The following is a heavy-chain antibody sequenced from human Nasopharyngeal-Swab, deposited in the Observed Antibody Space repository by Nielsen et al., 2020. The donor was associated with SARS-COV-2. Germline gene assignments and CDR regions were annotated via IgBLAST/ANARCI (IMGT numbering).Heavy chain of an antibody. CDR1: GASVSSGTYY. J-gene: IGHJ4*02. CDR3: ARDRGDLRKYYFDY. V-gene: IGHV4-61*01. D-gene: IGHD3-10*01. Sequence: SETLSLTCTVSGASVSSGTYYWSWIRQPPGKGLEWIGYIYYSGNTNYNPSLESRVTMSVDTSNNQFSLILSSVTAADTAVYYCARDRGDLRKYYFDYWGRGTLVTVSS. CDR2: IYYSGNT.